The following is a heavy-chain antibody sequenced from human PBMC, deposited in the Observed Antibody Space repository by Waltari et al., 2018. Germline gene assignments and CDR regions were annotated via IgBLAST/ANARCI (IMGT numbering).Heavy chain of an antibody. CDR2: IKKDGGEE. V-gene: IGHV3-7*01. CDR3: ARDQWFGFNI. Sequence: EVQLVESGGGLVQQGGSLRLSCAATGFTVRDTGMSWVRQAPGKGPEWLANIKKDGGEEYYVDSVRGRFTISRDNAKNSLYLQMDSLRPEDTAVYYCARDQWFGFNIWGQGTMVTVSS. CDR1: GFTVRDTG. J-gene: IGHJ3*02. D-gene: IGHD3-22*01.